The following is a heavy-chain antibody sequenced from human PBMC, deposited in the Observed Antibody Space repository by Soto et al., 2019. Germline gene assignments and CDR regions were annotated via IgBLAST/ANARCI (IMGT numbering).Heavy chain of an antibody. CDR1: GGSISSYY. Sequence: ASETLSLTCTVSGGSISSYYWSWIRQPPGKGLEWIGYIYYSGSTNYNPSLKSRVTISVDTSKNQFSLKLSSVTAEDTAVYYCARDPSIVLVPAATYYYYYYGMDVWGQGTTVTVSS. V-gene: IGHV4-59*12. CDR3: ARDPSIVLVPAATYYYYYYGMDV. D-gene: IGHD2-2*01. CDR2: IYYSGST. J-gene: IGHJ6*02.